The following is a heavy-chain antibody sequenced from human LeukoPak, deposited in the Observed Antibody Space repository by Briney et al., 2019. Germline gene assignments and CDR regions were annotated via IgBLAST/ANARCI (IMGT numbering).Heavy chain of an antibody. CDR2: INHSGSTS. CDR3: ARKSGYARDY. CDR1: GESFSGYF. V-gene: IGHV4-34*01. D-gene: IGHD5-12*01. Sequence: SETLSLTCPVYGESFSGYFWNWIRQPPGKGLEWIGEINHSGSTSNHNPSLKSRVTMSVDTSKNQFSLKLSSVTAADTAVYYCARKSGYARDYWGQGTLVTVSS. J-gene: IGHJ4*02.